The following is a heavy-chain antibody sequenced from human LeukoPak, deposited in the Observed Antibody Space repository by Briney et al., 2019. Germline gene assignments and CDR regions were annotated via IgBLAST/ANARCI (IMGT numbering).Heavy chain of an antibody. V-gene: IGHV3-23*01. Sequence: GGPLRLSCAGSGFTFSSYAMSWVRQAPGKGLEWVSGISASGGTTYYADSVKGRFTISGDNSKNTMYLQLNNLRAEDTAVFYCSKAILMLYVTLDYWGQGTLVTVSS. D-gene: IGHD2-8*01. CDR3: SKAILMLYVTLDY. CDR1: GFTFSSYA. J-gene: IGHJ4*02. CDR2: ISASGGTT.